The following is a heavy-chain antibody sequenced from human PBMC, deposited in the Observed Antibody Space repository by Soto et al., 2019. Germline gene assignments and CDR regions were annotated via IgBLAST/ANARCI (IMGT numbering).Heavy chain of an antibody. CDR3: ANAMVRGVNGFDP. CDR1: GGSFCGYY. Sequence: SETLSLTCAVYGGSFCGYYWSWIRQPPGKGLEWIGEINHSGSTNYNPSLKSRVTISVDTSKNQFSLKLSSVTAVDTAVYYCANAMVRGVNGFDPWGQGTLVTVSS. D-gene: IGHD3-10*01. J-gene: IGHJ5*02. V-gene: IGHV4-34*01. CDR2: INHSGST.